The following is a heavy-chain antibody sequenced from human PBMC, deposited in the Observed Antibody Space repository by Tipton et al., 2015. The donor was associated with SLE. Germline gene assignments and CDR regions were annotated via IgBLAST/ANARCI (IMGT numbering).Heavy chain of an antibody. CDR2: ISGNSGSK. CDR3: ARDCSPWLGDYFDY. D-gene: IGHD3-10*01. Sequence: RSLRLSCAASGFTFDDYAMHWVRQVPGKGLEWVSGISGNSGSKVYAVSVKGRFTISRDNTKNSVYLQLNSLTAEDTAVYYCARDCSPWLGDYFDYWGRGTLVTVSS. V-gene: IGHV3-9*01. J-gene: IGHJ4*02. CDR1: GFTFDDYA.